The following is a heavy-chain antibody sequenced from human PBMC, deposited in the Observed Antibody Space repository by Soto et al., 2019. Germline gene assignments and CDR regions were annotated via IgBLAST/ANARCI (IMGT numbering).Heavy chain of an antibody. D-gene: IGHD1-26*01. J-gene: IGHJ4*02. Sequence: QVQLVESGGGVVQPGRSLRLSCAASGFIFSSYGMHWVRQAPGKGLEWVVVISYDGRNTYYADSVKGRFTISRDSSKNTLYLQMNSLRAEDTAVYHCATDGKGTIAYWGQGTLVTVSS. CDR2: ISYDGRNT. CDR1: GFIFSSYG. CDR3: ATDGKGTIAY. V-gene: IGHV3-30*03.